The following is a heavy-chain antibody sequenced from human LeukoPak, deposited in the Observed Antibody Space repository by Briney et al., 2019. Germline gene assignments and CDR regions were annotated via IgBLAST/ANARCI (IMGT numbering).Heavy chain of an antibody. D-gene: IGHD3-3*01. J-gene: IGHJ5*02. Sequence: SETLSLTCTVSGGSISNYYWSWIRQPPGKGLEWIGYIYYSGSTNYNPSLKSRVTISVDTSKNQFSLKLSSVTAADTAVYYCARVYRSRITIFGVVIIPSWFDPWGQGTLVTVSS. CDR2: IYYSGST. CDR1: GGSISNYY. V-gene: IGHV4-59*01. CDR3: ARVYRSRITIFGVVIIPSWFDP.